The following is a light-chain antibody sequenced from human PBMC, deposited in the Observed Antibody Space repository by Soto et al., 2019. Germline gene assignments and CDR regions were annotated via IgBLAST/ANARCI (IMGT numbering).Light chain of an antibody. V-gene: IGKV1-6*01. CDR3: LQDYTYPWT. J-gene: IGKJ1*01. CDR2: SAS. CDR1: QGIRND. Sequence: AIQMTQSPSSLSASVGDRVTITCRASQGIRNDLGWYQQKPGKAPKLLIYSASSLQSGVPSRFSGSGSGTDFTLTISSLQPEDFASYYCLQDYTYPWTFGQGTKVEIK.